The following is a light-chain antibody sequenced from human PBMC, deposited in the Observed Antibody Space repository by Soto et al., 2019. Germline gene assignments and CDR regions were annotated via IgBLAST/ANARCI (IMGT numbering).Light chain of an antibody. J-gene: IGLJ2*01. CDR2: SNN. CDR1: SPNIGSNT. CDR3: VAWDDSLNGQVV. Sequence: QSVLTQPPSASGTPGQRVTISCSGSSPNIGSNTVNWYQQLPGTAPKLVMYSNNQRPSGVPDRFSGSKSGTSASLAISGLQPEDEADYYCVAWDDSLNGQVVFGGGTKLTVL. V-gene: IGLV1-44*01.